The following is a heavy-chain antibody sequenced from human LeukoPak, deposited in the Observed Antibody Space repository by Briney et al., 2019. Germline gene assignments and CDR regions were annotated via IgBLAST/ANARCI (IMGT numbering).Heavy chain of an antibody. Sequence: SETLSLTCTVSGGSIGSYYWSWIRQPPGKGLEWIGNIYKSGSTNYNPSLKSRVTMSVDTSKNQFSLRLNSVTAADTAVYYCARLSTGPYGLGAFDIWGQGTMVTVSS. CDR1: GGSIGSYY. CDR3: ARLSTGPYGLGAFDI. J-gene: IGHJ3*02. CDR2: IYKSGST. D-gene: IGHD1-1*01. V-gene: IGHV4-59*08.